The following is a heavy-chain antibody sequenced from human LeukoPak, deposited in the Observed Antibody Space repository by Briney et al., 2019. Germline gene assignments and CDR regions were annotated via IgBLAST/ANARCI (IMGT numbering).Heavy chain of an antibody. D-gene: IGHD6-19*01. CDR3: AKDVVPDSGWDLDY. V-gene: IGHV3-23*01. Sequence: GGSLRLSCAASGFTFSSYAMTWVRQGPGKGLEWVSSIYNSGSKTFYADSVKGRFTISRDNSKNTVYLQMNSLRVEDTAVYYCAKDVVPDSGWDLDYWGQGTLVTVSS. CDR1: GFTFSSYA. J-gene: IGHJ4*02. CDR2: IYNSGSKT.